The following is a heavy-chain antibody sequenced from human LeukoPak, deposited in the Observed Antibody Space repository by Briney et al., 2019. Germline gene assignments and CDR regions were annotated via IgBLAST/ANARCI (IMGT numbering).Heavy chain of an antibody. CDR1: GYTLTNYA. J-gene: IGHJ4*02. Sequence: ASVKVSCKASGYTLTNYAMNWVRQAPGQGLEWMGWINTNTGNPTYAQGFTGRFVFSLDTSVSTAYLQISSLKAEDTAVYYCARVIATADEKYYFDYWGQGTLVTVSS. CDR3: ARVIATADEKYYFDY. CDR2: INTNTGNP. D-gene: IGHD6-13*01. V-gene: IGHV7-4-1*02.